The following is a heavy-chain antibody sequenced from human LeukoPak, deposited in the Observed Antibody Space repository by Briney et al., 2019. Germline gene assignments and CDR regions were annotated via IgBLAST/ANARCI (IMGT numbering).Heavy chain of an antibody. CDR1: GFTFDDYA. CDR3: AKDVYRRAAAGPFDY. V-gene: IGHV3-9*01. D-gene: IGHD6-13*01. CDR2: ISWNSGSI. Sequence: PGRSLRLSCTASGFTFDDYAMHWVRQAPGKGLEWVSGISWNSGSIGYADSVKGRFTISRDNAKNSLYLQMNSLRAEDTALYYCAKDVYRRAAAGPFDYWGQGTLVTVSS. J-gene: IGHJ4*02.